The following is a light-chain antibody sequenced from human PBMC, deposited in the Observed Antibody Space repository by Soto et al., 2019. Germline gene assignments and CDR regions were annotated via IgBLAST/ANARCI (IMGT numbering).Light chain of an antibody. V-gene: IGKV3-15*01. CDR1: QSVSSN. J-gene: IGKJ1*01. CDR2: GAS. CDR3: QQYNNWPRT. Sequence: EIVMTQSPATLSVSPGERATLSCRASQSVSSNLAWYQQKPGQAPRLLIYGASTRATGIPARFSGSGSGTEFTPTISTLQSKDFAVYYCQQYNNWPRTFGKGTKVEIK.